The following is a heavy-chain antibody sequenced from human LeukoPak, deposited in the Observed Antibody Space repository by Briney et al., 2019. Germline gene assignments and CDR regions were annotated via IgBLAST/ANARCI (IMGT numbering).Heavy chain of an antibody. Sequence: PSETLSLTCTVPGGSISSYYWSWIRQPPGKGLEWIGYIYYSGSTNYNPSLKSRVTISVDTSKNQFSLKLSSVTAADTAVYYCARGITMVRGVPYNWFDPWGQGTLVTVSS. V-gene: IGHV4-59*01. D-gene: IGHD3-10*01. CDR3: ARGITMVRGVPYNWFDP. CDR1: GGSISSYY. J-gene: IGHJ5*02. CDR2: IYYSGST.